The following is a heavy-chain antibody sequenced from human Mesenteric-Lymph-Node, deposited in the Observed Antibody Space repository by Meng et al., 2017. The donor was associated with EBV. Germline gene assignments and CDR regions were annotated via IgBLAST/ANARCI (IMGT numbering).Heavy chain of an antibody. J-gene: IGHJ4*02. CDR3: ARRREYSSGWPIDY. V-gene: IGHV4-4*02. CDR2: IFHSGIT. D-gene: IGHD6-19*01. Sequence: QDTRPTLLNPLWTLTPTWPFAGTSSPRTNWWSWVLQLPGKGLEWIGEIFHSGITNYNPSLKSRITLSVDKSKNLFSLNLSSVTAADTAVYFCARRREYSSGWPIDYWGQGTLVTVSS. CDR1: GTSSPRTNW.